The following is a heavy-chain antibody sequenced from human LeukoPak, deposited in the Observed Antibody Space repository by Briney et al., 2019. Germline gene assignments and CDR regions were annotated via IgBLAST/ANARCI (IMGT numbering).Heavy chain of an antibody. D-gene: IGHD2-21*02. CDR1: GGSISSGGYS. Sequence: SETLSLTCAVSGGSISSGGYSWSWIRQPPGKGLEWIGYIYHSGSTYYNPSLKSRVTISVDTSKNQFSLKLSSVTAADTAVYYCARDRGGCGGDCPDAFDIWGQGTMVTVSS. CDR2: IYHSGST. V-gene: IGHV4-30-2*01. CDR3: ARDRGGCGGDCPDAFDI. J-gene: IGHJ3*02.